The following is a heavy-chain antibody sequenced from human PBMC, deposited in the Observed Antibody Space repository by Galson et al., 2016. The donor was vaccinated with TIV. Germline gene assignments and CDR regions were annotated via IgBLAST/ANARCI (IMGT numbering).Heavy chain of an antibody. CDR3: ATYCSSTTCLFDP. CDR1: GGSMRDSY. CDR2: IYYSGSA. Sequence: SETLSLTCTVSGGSMRDSYWSWIRQPPGKGLEWIGNIYYSGSAYYNPSLKSRVTISVDTSKNQFSLKLSSVTAADTAVYYCATYCSSTTCLFDPWGQGTLVTVSS. D-gene: IGHD2-2*01. J-gene: IGHJ5*02. V-gene: IGHV4-59*04.